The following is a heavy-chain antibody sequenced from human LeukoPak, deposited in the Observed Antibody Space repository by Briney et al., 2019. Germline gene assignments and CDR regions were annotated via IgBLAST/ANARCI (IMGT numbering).Heavy chain of an antibody. J-gene: IGHJ4*02. CDR2: IKQDGSEK. CDR3: ARGGKYGCSGGSCYSDY. D-gene: IGHD2-15*01. V-gene: IGHV3-7*01. CDR1: GFTFSSYW. Sequence: PGGSLRLSCVASGFTFSSYWMSWVRQAPGKGLEWVANIKQDGSEKYYVDSVKGRFTISRDNAKNSLYLQMNSLRAEDTAVYYCARGGKYGCSGGSCYSDYWGQGTLVTVSS.